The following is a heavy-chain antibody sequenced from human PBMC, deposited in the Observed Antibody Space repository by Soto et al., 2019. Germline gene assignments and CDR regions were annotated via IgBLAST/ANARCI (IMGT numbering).Heavy chain of an antibody. Sequence: SETLSLTCTVSGGSINTFYWSWVRQPAGKGLEWIGRIFSSGSTSFNPSLESRVAMSVDTSKNHFSLNLSSVTAADMAVYYCARAPSDSDYNFAHGTQLWSFDFWGQLALFTVSS. CDR2: IFSSGST. V-gene: IGHV4-4*07. J-gene: IGHJ4*02. CDR1: GGSINTFY. D-gene: IGHD4-4*01. CDR3: ARAPSDSDYNFAHGTQLWSFDF.